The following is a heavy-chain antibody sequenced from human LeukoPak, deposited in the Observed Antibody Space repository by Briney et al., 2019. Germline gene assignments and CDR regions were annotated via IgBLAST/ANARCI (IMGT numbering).Heavy chain of an antibody. J-gene: IGHJ4*02. V-gene: IGHV4-4*07. CDR3: ASEQTTSGGRGLDY. CDR1: GGSITDSF. CDR2: INSSGIT. Sequence: SETLSLTCTVSGGSITDSFWTWIRQPAGKGLEWIGRINSSGITNCSPSFKSRVTMSVDTSKNQFSLNLTSVTAADTAVYFCASEQTTSGGRGLDYWGQGALVSVSS. D-gene: IGHD1-26*01.